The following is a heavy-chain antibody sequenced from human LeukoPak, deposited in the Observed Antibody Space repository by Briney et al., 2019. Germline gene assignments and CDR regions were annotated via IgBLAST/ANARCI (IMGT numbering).Heavy chain of an antibody. CDR2: IKQDGSQK. CDR3: ARAPNYDLWSSYYWPWFDP. D-gene: IGHD3-3*01. V-gene: IGHV3-7*01. CDR1: GFTFSNYW. Sequence: QPGGSLRLSCTASGFTFSNYWMSWVRQAPGRGLEWVANIKQDGSQKYYVDSVKGRFTISRDNAKNLLYLQMNSLRVEDTAVYFCARAPNYDLWSSYYWPWFDPWGQGTLVTVSS. J-gene: IGHJ5*02.